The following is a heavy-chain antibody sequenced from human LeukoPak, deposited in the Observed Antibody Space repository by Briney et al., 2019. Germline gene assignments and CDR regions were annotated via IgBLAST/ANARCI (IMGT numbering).Heavy chain of an antibody. CDR3: ARVLRDSSGYSLDY. J-gene: IGHJ4*02. D-gene: IGHD3-22*01. Sequence: SETLSLTCDVYGGSFSGYYWSWIRQPPGKGLEWIGEINHSGSTNYNPSLKSRVTISVDTSKNQFSLKLSSVTAADTAVYYCARVLRDSSGYSLDYWGQGTLVTVSS. V-gene: IGHV4-34*09. CDR1: GGSFSGYY. CDR2: INHSGST.